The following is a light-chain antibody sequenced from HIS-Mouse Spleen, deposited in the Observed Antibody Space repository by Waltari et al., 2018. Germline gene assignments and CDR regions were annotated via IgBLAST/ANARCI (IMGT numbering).Light chain of an antibody. CDR3: CSYAGSSTNWV. Sequence: QSALTQPASVSGSPGQSITISCTGTSSDVGSYNLVSWYQQHPGKAPKLRIYEGSKRPSGFSNRFSGSKSGNTASLTISGLQAEDEADYYCCSYAGSSTNWVFGGGTKLTVL. CDR2: EGS. V-gene: IGLV2-23*01. CDR1: SSDVGSYNL. J-gene: IGLJ3*02.